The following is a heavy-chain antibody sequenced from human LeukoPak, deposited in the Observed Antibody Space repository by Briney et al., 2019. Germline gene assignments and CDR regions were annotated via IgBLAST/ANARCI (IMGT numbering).Heavy chain of an antibody. CDR1: GFIFSDYW. D-gene: IGHD3-10*01. J-gene: IGHJ4*02. V-gene: IGHV3-7*01. Sequence: QPGGSLRLSCVASGFIFSDYWMTWVRQAPGKGLEWVANIKQDGSEKYYVDSVKGRFTISRDNAKNSLYLQMNSLRAEDTAVYYCARIRYGSGDYWGQGTLVTVSS. CDR2: IKQDGSEK. CDR3: ARIRYGSGDY.